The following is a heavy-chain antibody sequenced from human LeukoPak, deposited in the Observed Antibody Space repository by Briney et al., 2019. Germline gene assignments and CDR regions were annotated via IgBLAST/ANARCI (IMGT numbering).Heavy chain of an antibody. Sequence: ASVNVSCKASDYTFTSYGISWVRQAPGQGLEWMGWISAYNGNTNYAQKLQGRVTITTDTSTSTAYMELRSLRSDDTAVYYCARCGYYDILTGYLDMWFDPWGQGTLVTVSS. J-gene: IGHJ5*02. CDR1: DYTFTSYG. V-gene: IGHV1-18*01. CDR2: ISAYNGNT. D-gene: IGHD3-9*01. CDR3: ARCGYYDILTGYLDMWFDP.